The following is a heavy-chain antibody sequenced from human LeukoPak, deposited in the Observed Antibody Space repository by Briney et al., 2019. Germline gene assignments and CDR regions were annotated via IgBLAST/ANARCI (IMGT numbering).Heavy chain of an antibody. D-gene: IGHD2-2*01. Sequence: ASVKVSCKTSGYTFTGYYMHWVRQAPGQGLEWMGWINPNSGGTNYVQKFQGRVTMTRDTSISTAYMELSRLRSDDTAVYYCARGPSVRVVVPAAKLDPWGQGTLVTVSS. CDR1: GYTFTGYY. CDR2: INPNSGGT. J-gene: IGHJ5*02. CDR3: ARGPSVRVVVPAAKLDP. V-gene: IGHV1-2*02.